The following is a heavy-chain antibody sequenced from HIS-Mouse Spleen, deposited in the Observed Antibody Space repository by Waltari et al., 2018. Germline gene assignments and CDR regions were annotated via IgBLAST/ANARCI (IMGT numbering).Heavy chain of an antibody. V-gene: IGHV4-39*07. CDR2: IIYSGST. CDR3: AREIPYSSSWYDWYFDL. D-gene: IGHD6-13*01. J-gene: IGHJ2*01. CDR1: VGPIGSSIYY. Sequence: QLQLQESGPGLVKPSETLSLTCTVSVGPIGSSIYYWGGISQPPGKGLEWMGSIIYSGSTYYNPSLKSRVTISVDTSKNQFSLKLSSVTAADTAVYYCAREIPYSSSWYDWYFDLWGRGTLVTVSS.